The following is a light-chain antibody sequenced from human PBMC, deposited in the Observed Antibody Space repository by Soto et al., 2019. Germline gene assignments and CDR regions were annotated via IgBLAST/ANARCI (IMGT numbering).Light chain of an antibody. CDR2: EVI. CDR3: SSYAGTV. Sequence: QSVLTQPPSASGSPGQSVTISCTGTSSDVGGYNYVSWYQQHPGKAPKLMIYEVIKRPSGVPDRFSGSKSGNTASLTVSVLQAEDEADYYCSSYAGTVFGTGTKVTV. V-gene: IGLV2-8*01. CDR1: SSDVGGYNY. J-gene: IGLJ1*01.